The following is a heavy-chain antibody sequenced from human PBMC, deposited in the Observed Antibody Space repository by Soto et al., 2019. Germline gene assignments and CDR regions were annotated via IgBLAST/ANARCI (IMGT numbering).Heavy chain of an antibody. Sequence: ASVKVSCKTSGYTFTSYGMSWMRQAPGQGLEWMGWINPNSGGTNYAQKFQGWVTMTRDTSISTAYMELSRLRSDDTAVYYCARQLSPYTYFDYWGQGTLVTVSS. V-gene: IGHV1-2*04. J-gene: IGHJ4*02. CDR1: GYTFTSYG. D-gene: IGHD2-2*02. CDR3: ARQLSPYTYFDY. CDR2: INPNSGGT.